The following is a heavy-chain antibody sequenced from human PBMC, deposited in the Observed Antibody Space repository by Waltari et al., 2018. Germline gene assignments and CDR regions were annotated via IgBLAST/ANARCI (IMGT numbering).Heavy chain of an antibody. CDR2: ISSDGSST. D-gene: IGHD1-26*01. CDR1: GFTFRSYG. J-gene: IGHJ4*02. Sequence: EVQLVESGGGLVQPGGSLRLSCAASGFTFRSYGMHWVRQAPGKGLVWVSGISSDGSSTNYVDSVKGRFTISRDNAKNTLYLEMNSLRAEDTAVYYCATAGGSSWENYWGQGTLVTVSS. CDR3: ATAGGSSWENY. V-gene: IGHV3-74*01.